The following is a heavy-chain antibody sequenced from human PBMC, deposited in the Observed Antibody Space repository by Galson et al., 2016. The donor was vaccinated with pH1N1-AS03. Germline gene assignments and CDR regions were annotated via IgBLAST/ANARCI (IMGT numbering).Heavy chain of an antibody. CDR1: GFSLSTSGMC. CDR2: IDWDDDK. CDR3: DRMRDYGDLRDAFDI. V-gene: IGHV2-70*11. D-gene: IGHD4-17*01. Sequence: PALVTPTQTLTLTCTFSGFSLSTSGMCVSWIRQPPGKALEWLARIDWDDDKYYSTSLKTRLTISKETSKNQVVLTMTNMDPVDTATDYCDRMRDYGDLRDAFDIWGQGTMVTVSS. J-gene: IGHJ3*02.